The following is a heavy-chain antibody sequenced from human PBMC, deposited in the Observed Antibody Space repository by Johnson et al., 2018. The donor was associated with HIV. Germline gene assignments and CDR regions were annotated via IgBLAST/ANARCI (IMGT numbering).Heavy chain of an antibody. J-gene: IGHJ3*02. CDR3: ASTCGGDCSRGDAFDI. Sequence: QMLLVESGGGLVLPGGSLRLSCAVSGFTFTDHYMDWIRQAPGKGLEWVSYISSSGSTIYYADSVKGRFTISRDNAKNSLYLQMNSLRAEDTAVYYCASTCGGDCSRGDAFDIWGQGTIVTVSS. V-gene: IGHV3-11*04. CDR1: GFTFTDHY. CDR2: ISSSGSTI. D-gene: IGHD2-21*02.